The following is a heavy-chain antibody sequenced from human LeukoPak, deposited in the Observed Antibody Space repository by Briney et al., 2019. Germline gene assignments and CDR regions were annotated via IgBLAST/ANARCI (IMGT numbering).Heavy chain of an antibody. J-gene: IGHJ4*02. CDR1: GYTFTGYY. CDR3: ATYDEVNSYGYVGDPY. CDR2: INPNSGGT. Sequence: ASVKVSCKASGYTFTGYYMHWVRQAPGQGLEWMGWINPNSGGTNYAQKFQGRVTMTEDTSTDTAYMELSSLRSEDTAVYYCATYDEVNSYGYVGDPYWGQGTLVTVSS. D-gene: IGHD5-18*01. V-gene: IGHV1-2*02.